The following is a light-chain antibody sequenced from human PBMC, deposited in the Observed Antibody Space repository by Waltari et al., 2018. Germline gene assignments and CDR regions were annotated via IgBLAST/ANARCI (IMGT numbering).Light chain of an antibody. J-gene: IGKJ3*01. Sequence: DIQMTQSPSSLSASVGDRGTITCRASQDISSYLAWYQQRPGKVPKLLIYAATTLQSGVPSRFSGSGSGTDFTLTISSLQPEDVATYYCHKYNSAPFTFGPGTKVHFK. V-gene: IGKV1-27*01. CDR3: HKYNSAPFT. CDR1: QDISSY. CDR2: AAT.